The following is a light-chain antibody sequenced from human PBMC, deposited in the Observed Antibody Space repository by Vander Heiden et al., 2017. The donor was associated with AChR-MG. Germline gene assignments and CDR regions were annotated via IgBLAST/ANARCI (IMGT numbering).Light chain of an antibody. CDR2: DVN. CDR1: NSDVGLYNY. V-gene: IGLV2-11*01. Sequence: QSALTQPRSVSGSPGRPVTISCTGTNSDVGLYNYVSWYQQHPGKAPKRIIYDVNNRPSGVPDRFSGSKSGNTASLTISGLQAEDEAEYYCCSYAGRYTYVFGTGTKVP. CDR3: CSYAGRYTYV. J-gene: IGLJ1*01.